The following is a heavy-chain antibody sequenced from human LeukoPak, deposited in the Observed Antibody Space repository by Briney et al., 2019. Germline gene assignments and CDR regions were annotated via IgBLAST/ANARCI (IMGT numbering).Heavy chain of an antibody. V-gene: IGHV3-48*02. D-gene: IGHD5-18*01. J-gene: IGHJ4*02. Sequence: PEGSLRLSCAPSGFTFSSYSMNWVRQAPGKGLEWVSYISSSSSSIYYADSVKGRFTISRDNAKNSLYLQMNSLRDEDTAVYYCARDTRGYSYGSDYWGQGTLVTVSS. CDR3: ARDTRGYSYGSDY. CDR2: ISSSSSSI. CDR1: GFTFSSYS.